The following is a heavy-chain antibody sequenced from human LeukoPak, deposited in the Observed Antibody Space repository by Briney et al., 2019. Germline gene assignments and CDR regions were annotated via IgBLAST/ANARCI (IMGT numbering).Heavy chain of an antibody. J-gene: IGHJ5*02. CDR3: ARVDYDFWSGPRGWFDP. CDR2: IYYSGST. Sequence: SETLSLTCTVSGGSLSSHYWSWIRQPPGERLEWIGYIYYSGSTNYNPSLKSRVTISVDTSKNQFSLKLSSVTAADTAVYYCARVDYDFWSGPRGWFDPWGQGTLVTVSS. D-gene: IGHD3-3*01. CDR1: GGSLSSHY. V-gene: IGHV4-59*11.